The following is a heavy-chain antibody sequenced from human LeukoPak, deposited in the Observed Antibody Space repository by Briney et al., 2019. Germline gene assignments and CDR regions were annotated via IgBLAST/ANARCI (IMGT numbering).Heavy chain of an antibody. CDR3: AKAPPGGSRFYFDY. CDR1: GFTFSSYG. J-gene: IGHJ4*02. D-gene: IGHD1-26*01. CDR2: IRYDGSDK. Sequence: SGGSLRLSCAASGFTFSSYGMHWVRQAPGKGLEWVAFIRYDGSDKYYADSVKGRFTISRGNSEDTLYLQMNSLRAEDTAVYHRAKAPPGGSRFYFDYWGQGTLVTVSS. V-gene: IGHV3-30*02.